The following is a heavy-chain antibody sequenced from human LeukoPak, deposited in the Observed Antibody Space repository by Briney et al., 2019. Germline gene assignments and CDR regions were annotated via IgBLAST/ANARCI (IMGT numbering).Heavy chain of an antibody. D-gene: IGHD3-22*01. Sequence: GGSLRLSCVVSGFTFSESWMSWVRQAPGKGLEWVASIKHNGGEKYYVDSVKGRFTISRDNAKNSLYLEMSSLRVEDTAVYYCARDRGWRTSGYYLYHFDYWGQGTLVTFAS. V-gene: IGHV3-7*01. CDR2: IKHNGGEK. J-gene: IGHJ4*02. CDR3: ARDRGWRTSGYYLYHFDY. CDR1: GFTFSESW.